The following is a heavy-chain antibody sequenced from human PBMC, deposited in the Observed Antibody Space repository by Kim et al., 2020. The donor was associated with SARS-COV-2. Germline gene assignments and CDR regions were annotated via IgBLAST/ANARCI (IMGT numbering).Heavy chain of an antibody. Sequence: SKTSYADSGKGRFTITRDNAKNTVFLQMNDLRVEETALYYWARGAIGAFDIWGQGTMVTVSS. D-gene: IGHD2-21*01. CDR2: SKT. CDR3: ARGAIGAFDI. V-gene: IGHV3-74*01. J-gene: IGHJ3*02.